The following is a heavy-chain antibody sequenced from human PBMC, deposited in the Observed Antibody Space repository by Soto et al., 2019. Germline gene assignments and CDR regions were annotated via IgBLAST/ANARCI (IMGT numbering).Heavy chain of an antibody. CDR2: IGALLYNDAT. CDR1: GYTLDNHA. J-gene: IGHJ2*01. V-gene: IGHV1-18*01. CDR3: ARGTKGAGGWYFDL. Sequence: QIQVVQSEVEVKRPGASVRISCKACGYTLDNHAVTWVRQAPGQGLEWMGWIGALLYNDATNHARKFQGRLTMARDTSPNTVYMDLGSLRSDDTAVYYCARGTKGAGGWYFDLWGRGTLVVVSS. D-gene: IGHD2-8*01.